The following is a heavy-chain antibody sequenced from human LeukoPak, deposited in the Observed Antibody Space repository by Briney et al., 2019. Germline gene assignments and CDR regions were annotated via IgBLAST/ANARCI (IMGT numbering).Heavy chain of an antibody. D-gene: IGHD6-19*01. CDR2: IDYSGGT. CDR1: GGSISSSSYY. CDR3: ARNYEWLARKTNHWFDP. V-gene: IGHV4-39*07. J-gene: IGHJ5*02. Sequence: SETPSLTCTVSGGSISSSSYYWGWIRQPPGKGLEWVGCIDYSGGTYYNPSLKSRVTISVDTSKNQFSMKLSSVPAADTAVYYCARNYEWLARKTNHWFDPWGQGTLVTVSS.